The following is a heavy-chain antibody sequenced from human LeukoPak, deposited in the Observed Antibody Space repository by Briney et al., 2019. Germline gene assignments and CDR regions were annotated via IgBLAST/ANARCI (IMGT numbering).Heavy chain of an antibody. Sequence: SETLSLTCAVYGGSFSDYSWNWIRQPPGKGLEWIGEINHFGSTNYNPSLKSRVTISVDTSKNQFSLRLTSVTAADTAVYYCARHFHGDYVNYWGQGTLVTVSS. D-gene: IGHD4-17*01. CDR2: INHFGST. J-gene: IGHJ4*02. CDR3: ARHFHGDYVNY. V-gene: IGHV4-34*01. CDR1: GGSFSDYS.